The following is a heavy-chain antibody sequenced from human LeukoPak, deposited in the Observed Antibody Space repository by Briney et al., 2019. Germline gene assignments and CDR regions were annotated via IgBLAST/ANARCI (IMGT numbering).Heavy chain of an antibody. CDR3: ARRIAARPFRADYYYYMDV. D-gene: IGHD6-6*01. CDR2: ISAYNGNT. V-gene: IGHV1-18*01. Sequence: ASVKVSCKASGYTFTSYGISWVRQAPGQGLEWMGWISAYNGNTNYAQKLQGRVTMTTDTSTSTAYMELRSLRSDDTAVYYCARRIAARPFRADYYYYMDVWGKGTTVTVSS. J-gene: IGHJ6*03. CDR1: GYTFTSYG.